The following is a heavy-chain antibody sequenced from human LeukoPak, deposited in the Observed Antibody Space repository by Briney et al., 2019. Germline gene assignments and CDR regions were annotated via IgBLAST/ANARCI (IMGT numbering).Heavy chain of an antibody. D-gene: IGHD3-22*01. Sequence: GGSLRLSCAASGFTFSSYGMHWVRQAPGKGLEWVAVISYDGSNKYYADSVKGRFTISRDNPKNTLYLQMNSLRAEDTAVYYCAKDLDSSGSHYWGQGTLVTVSS. J-gene: IGHJ4*02. CDR2: ISYDGSNK. V-gene: IGHV3-30*18. CDR3: AKDLDSSGSHY. CDR1: GFTFSSYG.